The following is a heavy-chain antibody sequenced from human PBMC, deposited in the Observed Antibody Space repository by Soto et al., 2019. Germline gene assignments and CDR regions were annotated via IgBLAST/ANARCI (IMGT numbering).Heavy chain of an antibody. CDR2: ISYDGSNK. CDR1: GFTFSSYG. J-gene: IGHJ4*02. Sequence: QVQLVESGGGVVQPGRSLRLSCAASGFTFSSYGMHWVRQAPGKGLEWVAVISYDGSNKYYADSVKGRFTISRDNSKNTLYLQMNSLRAEDTAVYYCEKGGFDYWGQGTLVTVSS. CDR3: EKGGFDY. V-gene: IGHV3-30*18.